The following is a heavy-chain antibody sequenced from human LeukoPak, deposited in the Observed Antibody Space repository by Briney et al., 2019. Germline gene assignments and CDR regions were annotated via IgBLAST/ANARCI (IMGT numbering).Heavy chain of an antibody. CDR2: INHSGST. J-gene: IGHJ4*02. D-gene: IGHD3-22*01. CDR1: GGSISSGSYY. V-gene: IGHV4-39*07. Sequence: SQTLSLTCTVSGGSISSGSYYWSWIRQPPGKGLEWIGEINHSGSTNYNPSLKSRVTISVDTSKNQFSLKLSSVTAADTAVYYCARVFRRYYHVASFDYWGQGTLVTVSS. CDR3: ARVFRRYYHVASFDY.